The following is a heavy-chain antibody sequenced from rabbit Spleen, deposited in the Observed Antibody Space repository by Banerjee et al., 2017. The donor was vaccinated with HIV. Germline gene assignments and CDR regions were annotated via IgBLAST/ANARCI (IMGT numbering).Heavy chain of an antibody. Sequence: QEQLVESGGGLVTLGGSLTLTCTASGFSCYYKCVMCWVRQAPGKGLQWIGCMNTVSGNTVYATWAKGRFPISRTSSTTVALEMTSLTGADTATYFCARETNSGWGVVSFYFNLWGQGTLVTVS. J-gene: IGHJ4*01. CDR1: GFSCYYKCV. CDR2: MNTVSGNT. D-gene: IGHD4-1*01. V-gene: IGHV1S45*01. CDR3: ARETNSGWGVVSFYFNL.